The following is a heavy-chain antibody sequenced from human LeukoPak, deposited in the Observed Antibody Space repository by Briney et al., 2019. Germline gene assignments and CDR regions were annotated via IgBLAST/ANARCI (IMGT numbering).Heavy chain of an antibody. J-gene: IGHJ4*02. Sequence: PGGSLRLSCAASGFTFSSYAMGWVRQAPGKGLEWVSAISGSGGSTYYADSVKGRFTISRDNSKNTLYLQMNSLRAEDTAVYYCAKDRGSYYFRVCDYWGQGTLVTVSS. D-gene: IGHD1-26*01. CDR2: ISGSGGST. V-gene: IGHV3-23*01. CDR1: GFTFSSYA. CDR3: AKDRGSYYFRVCDY.